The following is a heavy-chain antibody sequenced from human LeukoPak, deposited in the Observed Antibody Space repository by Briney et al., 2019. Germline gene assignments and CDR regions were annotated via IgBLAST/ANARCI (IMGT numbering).Heavy chain of an antibody. CDR2: INWNGGST. CDR3: ASWAGAATGFSGPFDY. Sequence: GGSLRLSCAASGFTFSSYWMSWVRQAPGKGLEWVSGINWNGGSTGYADSVKGRFTISRDNAKNSLYLQMNSLRAEDTAVYYCASWAGAATGFSGPFDYWGQGILVTVSS. D-gene: IGHD6-13*01. J-gene: IGHJ4*02. CDR1: GFTFSSYW. V-gene: IGHV3-20*04.